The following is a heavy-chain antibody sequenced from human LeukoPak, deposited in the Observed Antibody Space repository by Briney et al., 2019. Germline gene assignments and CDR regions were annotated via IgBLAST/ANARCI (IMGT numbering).Heavy chain of an antibody. CDR3: AKDKAPQVGIPDY. Sequence: PGGSLRLSCAASGFTFSSYGMHWVRQAPGKGLEWVAVISYDGSNKYYADSVKGRFTISRDNSKNTLYLQMNSLRAEDTAVCYCAKDKAPQVGIPDYWGQGTLVTVSS. CDR1: GFTFSSYG. CDR2: ISYDGSNK. J-gene: IGHJ4*02. V-gene: IGHV3-30*18. D-gene: IGHD1-26*01.